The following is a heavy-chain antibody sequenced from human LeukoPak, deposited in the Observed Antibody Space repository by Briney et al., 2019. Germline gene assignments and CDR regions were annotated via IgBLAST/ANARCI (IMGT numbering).Heavy chain of an antibody. CDR3: AVSGTYIFDY. J-gene: IGHJ4*02. V-gene: IGHV5-51*01. D-gene: IGHD1-26*01. Sequence: GESPKISCKGSGYSFTNYWIGWVRQMPGKGLEWMGIIYPGDSATRYSPSFQGQVTISADKSINTAYLQWSSLKASDTAMYYCAVSGTYIFDYWGQGTLVTVSS. CDR1: GYSFTNYW. CDR2: IYPGDSAT.